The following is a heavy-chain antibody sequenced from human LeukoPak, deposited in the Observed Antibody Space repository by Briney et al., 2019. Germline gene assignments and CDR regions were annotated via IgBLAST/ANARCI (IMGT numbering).Heavy chain of an antibody. D-gene: IGHD3-10*01. CDR3: ARVQYGSGSYYHQN. V-gene: IGHV4-59*08. J-gene: IGHJ4*02. Sequence: SETLSLTCTVSGGSISSYYWSWIRQPPGKGLEWIRYIYYSGSTYYNPSLKSRVTISVDTSKNQFSLKLSSVTAADTAVYYCARVQYGSGSYYHQNWGQGTLVTVSS. CDR2: IYYSGST. CDR1: GGSISSYY.